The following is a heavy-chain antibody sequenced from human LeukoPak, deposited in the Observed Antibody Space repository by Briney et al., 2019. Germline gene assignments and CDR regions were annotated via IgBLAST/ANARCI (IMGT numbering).Heavy chain of an antibody. CDR2: ISAYNGNT. CDR3: VCGNLLGFDY. V-gene: IGHV1-18*04. CDR1: GYTFTSNY. J-gene: IGHJ4*02. Sequence: ASVKVSCKASGYTFTSNYIHWVRQAPGQGLEWMGWISAYNGNTNYAQKPQGRVTMTTDTSTSTAYMELRSLRSDDTAVYYCVCGNLLGFDYWGQGTLVTVSS. D-gene: IGHD4-23*01.